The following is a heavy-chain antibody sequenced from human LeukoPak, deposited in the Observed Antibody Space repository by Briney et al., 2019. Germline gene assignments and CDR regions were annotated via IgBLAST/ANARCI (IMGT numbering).Heavy chain of an antibody. CDR3: ARDRYSSGWSPFDY. CDR1: GYTFTSYG. J-gene: IGHJ4*02. V-gene: IGHV1-18*01. CDR2: ISAYNGNT. D-gene: IGHD6-19*01. Sequence: ASVNVSCKASGYTFTSYGISWVRQAPGQGLEWMGWISAYNGNTNYAQKLQGRVTMTTDTSTSTAYMELRSLRSDDTAVYYCARDRYSSGWSPFDYWGQGTLVTVSS.